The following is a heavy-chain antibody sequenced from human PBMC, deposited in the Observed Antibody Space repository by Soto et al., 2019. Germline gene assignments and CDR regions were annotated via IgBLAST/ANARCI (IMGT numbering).Heavy chain of an antibody. CDR1: GYTFTSYG. V-gene: IGHV1-18*01. D-gene: IGHD4-17*01. CDR3: ARNLTTLPPVNALDM. Sequence: ASVKVSCKASGYTFTSYGISWVRQAPGQGLEWMGWISAYNGNTNYAQKLQGRVTMTTDTSTSTAYMELRSLRSDDTAVYYCARNLTTLPPVNALDMWGEGIMFTLSS. J-gene: IGHJ3*02. CDR2: ISAYNGNT.